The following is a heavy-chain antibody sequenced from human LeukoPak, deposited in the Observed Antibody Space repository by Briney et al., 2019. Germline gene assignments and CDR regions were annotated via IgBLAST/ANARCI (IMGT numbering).Heavy chain of an antibody. J-gene: IGHJ3*02. CDR1: GGSISSYY. Sequence: SETLSLTWTVSGGSISSYYWSWIRQPPGKGLEWIGYIYYSGSTNYNPSLKSRVTISVDTSKNQFSLKLSSVTAADTAVYYCAREIAFDIWGQGTMVTVSS. V-gene: IGHV4-59*01. CDR2: IYYSGST. CDR3: AREIAFDI.